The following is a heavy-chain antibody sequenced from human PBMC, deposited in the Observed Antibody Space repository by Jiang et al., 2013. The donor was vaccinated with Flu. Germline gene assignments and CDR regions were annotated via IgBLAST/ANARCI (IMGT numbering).Heavy chain of an antibody. CDR2: INHIFGTT. J-gene: IGHJ4*02. V-gene: IGHV1-69*06. D-gene: IGHD5-18*01. CDR3: ARAIGGYSYGYIRD. Sequence: GAEVKKPGSSVKVSCKSSGGSFSSYAMNWVRQAPGQGLEWMGGINHIFGTTDYAQKFQGRVTITSDKSTSTAYMDLSGLRSEDTAVYYCARAIGGYSYGYIRDWGQGTLVTVSS. CDR1: GGSFSSYA.